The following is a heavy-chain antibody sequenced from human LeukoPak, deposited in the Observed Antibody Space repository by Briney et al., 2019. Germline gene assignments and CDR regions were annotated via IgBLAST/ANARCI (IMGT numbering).Heavy chain of an antibody. J-gene: IGHJ6*02. V-gene: IGHV3-74*01. Sequence: GGSLRLSCAASGFTFSNFWMHWVRQAPGKGLVWVALIYGDGSFTRYADSVKGRFTIARDNAKNTLYLQMNSLGAEDTAVYYCARSYYFYNGMDVWGQGTTVTVSS. CDR1: GFTFSNFW. CDR2: IYGDGSFT. CDR3: ARSYYFYNGMDV.